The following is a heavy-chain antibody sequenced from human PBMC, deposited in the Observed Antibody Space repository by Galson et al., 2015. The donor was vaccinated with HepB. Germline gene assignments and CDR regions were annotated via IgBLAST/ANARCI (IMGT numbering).Heavy chain of an antibody. D-gene: IGHD3-10*01. Sequence: SLRLSCAASGFTFDDYAMHWVRQAPGKGLEWVSGISWNSGSIGYADSVKGRFTISRDNAKNSLYLQMNSLRAEDTALYYCAKDIRGSGLCMDVWGKGTTVTVSS. V-gene: IGHV3-9*01. CDR1: GFTFDDYA. CDR2: ISWNSGSI. J-gene: IGHJ6*03. CDR3: AKDIRGSGLCMDV.